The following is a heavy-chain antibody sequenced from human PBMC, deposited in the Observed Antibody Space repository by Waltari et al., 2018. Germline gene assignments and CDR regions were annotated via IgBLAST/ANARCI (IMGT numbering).Heavy chain of an antibody. V-gene: IGHV1-69*01. Sequence: QVQLVQSGAEVKKPGSSVKVSCKASGGTFSSYAISWVRQAPGQGLGWMGGIIPIFGTSNDSQKFQCRFTITADESTSTAYMELSSLRSEDTAVYYCARANNPRWFGELGWFDPWGQGTLVTVSS. CDR1: GGTFSSYA. J-gene: IGHJ5*02. CDR3: ARANNPRWFGELGWFDP. D-gene: IGHD3-10*01. CDR2: IIPIFGTS.